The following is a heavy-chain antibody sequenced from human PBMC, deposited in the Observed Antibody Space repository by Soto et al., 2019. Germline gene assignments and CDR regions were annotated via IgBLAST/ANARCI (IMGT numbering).Heavy chain of an antibody. CDR2: IIPIFGTA. CDR3: ARGRFYGSGVNWFDP. V-gene: IGHV1-69*13. D-gene: IGHD3-10*01. CDR1: GGTFSSYA. J-gene: IGHJ5*02. Sequence: SVKVSCKASGGTFSSYASSWVRQAHGQGLEWMGGIIPIFGTANYAQKFQGRVTITADESTSTAYMELSSLRSEDTAVYYCARGRFYGSGVNWFDPWGQGTLVTVSS.